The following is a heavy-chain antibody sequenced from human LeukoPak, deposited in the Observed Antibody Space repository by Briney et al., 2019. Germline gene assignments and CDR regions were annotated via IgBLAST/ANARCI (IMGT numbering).Heavy chain of an antibody. D-gene: IGHD4-17*01. V-gene: IGHV1-2*02. CDR2: INPNSGGT. CDR1: GYTFTGYY. Sequence: ASVKVSCKASGYTFTGYYMHWVRQAPGQGLEWMGWINPNSGGTNYTQKFQGRVTMTRDTSISTAYMELSRLRSDDTAVYYCARGPDYGDYIGYWGQGTLVTVSS. J-gene: IGHJ4*02. CDR3: ARGPDYGDYIGY.